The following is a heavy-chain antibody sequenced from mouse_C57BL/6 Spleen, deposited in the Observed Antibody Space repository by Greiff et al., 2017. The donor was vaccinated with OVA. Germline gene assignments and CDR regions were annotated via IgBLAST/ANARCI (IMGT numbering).Heavy chain of an antibody. V-gene: IGHV1-61*01. J-gene: IGHJ1*03. Sequence: KESCKASGYTFTSYWMDWVKQRPGQGLEWIGNIYPSDSETHYNQKFKDKATLTVDKSSSTAYMQLSSLTSEDSAVYYCAGLYYGSSRGYLGVWGKGTTGTVSS. CDR2: IYPSDSET. D-gene: IGHD1-1*01. CDR1: GYTFTSYW. CDR3: AGLYYGSSRGYLGV.